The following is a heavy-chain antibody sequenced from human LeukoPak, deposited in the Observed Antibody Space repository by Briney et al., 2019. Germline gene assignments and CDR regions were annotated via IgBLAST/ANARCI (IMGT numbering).Heavy chain of an antibody. CDR2: VRYDGSNK. V-gene: IGHV3-30*02. CDR1: GFTFSGYG. CDR3: AKGRGCANGVCYVFDP. J-gene: IGHJ5*02. Sequence: GGSLRLSCAASGFTFSGYGMHWVRQAPGKGLEWVAFVRYDGSNKYYADSVKGRFTISRDNSKNTLYLQMNSLRVEDTAVYYCAKGRGCANGVCYVFDPWGQGTLVTVSS. D-gene: IGHD2-8*01.